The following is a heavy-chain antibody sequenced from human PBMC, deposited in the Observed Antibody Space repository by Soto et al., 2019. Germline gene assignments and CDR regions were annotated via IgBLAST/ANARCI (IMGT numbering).Heavy chain of an antibody. CDR1: GFTFSSYA. D-gene: IGHD4-4*01. J-gene: IGHJ6*02. CDR3: AKTSNNYYQYYDMDV. V-gene: IGHV3-23*01. Sequence: EVQLLESGGGLVQRGGSLRLSCAASGFTFSSYAMSWVRQAPGKGLKWVSAMSGSGGSTYYADSVKGRFTISRDNSKNTLYLQMNSLRAEDTAVYYCAKTSNNYYQYYDMDVWGQGTTVTVSS. CDR2: MSGSGGST.